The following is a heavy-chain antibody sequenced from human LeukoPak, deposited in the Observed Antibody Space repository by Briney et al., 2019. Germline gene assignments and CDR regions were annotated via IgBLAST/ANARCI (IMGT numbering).Heavy chain of an antibody. D-gene: IGHD3-3*01. CDR3: ARDPPGENQILGFVYYYYYYGMDV. CDR1: GYTFTGYY. J-gene: IGHJ6*02. CDR2: INPNSGGT. Sequence: ASVTVSCTASGYTFTGYYMHWVRQAPGQGLEWMGWINPNSGGTNYAQKFQGRVTMTRDTSISTAYMELSRLRSDDTAVYYCARDPPGENQILGFVYYYYYYGMDVWGQGTTVTVSS. V-gene: IGHV1-2*02.